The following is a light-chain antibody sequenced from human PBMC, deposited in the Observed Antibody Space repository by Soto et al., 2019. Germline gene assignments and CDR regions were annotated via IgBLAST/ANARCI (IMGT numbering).Light chain of an antibody. V-gene: IGLV1-40*01. Sequence: QSVLTQPPSVSGAPGQRVTISCTGSSSNIGAGYHVHWYQQFPGTAPKLLIYDNTNRPSGVPDRFSGSKSGTSASLAITGLQAGDEADYYCQSYDSSLSGVLFGGGTKLTVL. CDR1: SSNIGAGYH. CDR3: QSYDSSLSGVL. J-gene: IGLJ3*02. CDR2: DNT.